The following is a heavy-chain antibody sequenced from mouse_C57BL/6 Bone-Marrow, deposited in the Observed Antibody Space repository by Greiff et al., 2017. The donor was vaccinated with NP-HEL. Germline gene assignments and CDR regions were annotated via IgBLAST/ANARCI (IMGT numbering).Heavy chain of an antibody. Sequence: EVQLHQSGPELVKPGASVKISCKASGYTFTDYYMNWVKQSHGKSLEWIGDINPNNGGTSYNQKFKGKATLTVDKSSSTAYMELRSLTSEDSAGYYCARNSYGYWGQGTTLTVSS. V-gene: IGHV1-26*01. CDR1: GYTFTDYY. J-gene: IGHJ2*01. D-gene: IGHD1-1*01. CDR2: INPNNGGT. CDR3: ARNSYGY.